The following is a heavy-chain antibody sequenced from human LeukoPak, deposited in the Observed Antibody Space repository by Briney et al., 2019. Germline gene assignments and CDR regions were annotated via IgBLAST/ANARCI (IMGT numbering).Heavy chain of an antibody. CDR1: GGSISSYY. Sequence: PSETLSLTCTVSGGSISSYYWSWIRQPPGKGLEWIGYIYYSGSTNYNPSLKSRVTISVDTSENQFSLKLTSVTAADTALYYCARSQFSGNWFDPWGQGTLVTVSS. J-gene: IGHJ5*02. V-gene: IGHV4-59*01. CDR2: IYYSGST. CDR3: ARSQFSGNWFDP.